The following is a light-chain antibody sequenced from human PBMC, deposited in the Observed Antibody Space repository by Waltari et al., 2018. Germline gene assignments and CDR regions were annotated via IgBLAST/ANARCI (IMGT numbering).Light chain of an antibody. J-gene: IGKJ2*01. CDR1: QSISNY. Sequence: DIKMPQSPSSLSASVGDRVTITCRASQSISNYLNWYQQKPGKAPKLLIYAASSLQSGVPSRFSGSGSGTDFTLTIRSLQPEDFATYYCQQSYGTPYTFGQGTKLEIK. CDR3: QQSYGTPYT. CDR2: AAS. V-gene: IGKV1-39*01.